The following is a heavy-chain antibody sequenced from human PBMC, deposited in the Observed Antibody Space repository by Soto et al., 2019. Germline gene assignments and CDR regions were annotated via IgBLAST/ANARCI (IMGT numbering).Heavy chain of an antibody. Sequence: ASVKVSCKASGYTFTGYYMHWVRQAPGQGLEWMGWINPNSGGTNYAQKFQGRVTMTRDTSISTAYMELSRLRSDDTAVYYCARDHYDFWSGYFYWGQGTLVTAPQ. CDR3: ARDHYDFWSGYFY. CDR2: INPNSGGT. CDR1: GYTFTGYY. V-gene: IGHV1-2*02. J-gene: IGHJ4*02. D-gene: IGHD3-3*01.